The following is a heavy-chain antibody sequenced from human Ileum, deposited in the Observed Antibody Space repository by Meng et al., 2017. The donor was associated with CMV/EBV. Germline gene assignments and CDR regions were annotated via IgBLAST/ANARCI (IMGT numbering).Heavy chain of an antibody. D-gene: IGHD2-2*03. J-gene: IGHJ4*02. CDR1: GDSVSSNSAA. V-gene: IGHV6-1*01. Sequence: SETLSLTCAISGDSVSSNSAAWNWIRQSPSRGLEWLGRTYYRSKWYNNYAASVKSRITINPDTSKNQFSLQLNSVTPEDTAVYYCLRGNSGYGVFDYWGQGTLVTVSS. CDR3: LRGNSGYGVFDY. CDR2: TYYRSKWYN.